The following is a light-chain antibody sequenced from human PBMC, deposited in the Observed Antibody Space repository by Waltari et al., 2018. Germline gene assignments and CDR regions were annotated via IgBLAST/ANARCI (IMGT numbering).Light chain of an antibody. Sequence: QSVLAQPPSASETPGQRVTISCSGSSSNIGSHYIYWYQQLPGTAPKLLIYRSHERPSGVPERFSGSKSGTSASLAISGLRSEDEADYYCATWDDSLTAWVFGGGTKVTVV. CDR1: SSNIGSHY. V-gene: IGLV1-47*01. CDR3: ATWDDSLTAWV. J-gene: IGLJ3*02. CDR2: RSH.